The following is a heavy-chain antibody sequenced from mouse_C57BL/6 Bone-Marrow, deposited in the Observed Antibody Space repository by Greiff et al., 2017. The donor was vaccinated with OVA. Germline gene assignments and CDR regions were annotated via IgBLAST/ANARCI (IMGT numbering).Heavy chain of an antibody. CDR2: INPNNGGT. CDR3: ARSTVVVPFDY. V-gene: IGHV1-26*01. D-gene: IGHD1-1*01. Sequence: EVQLQQSGPELVKPGASVKISCKASGYTFTDYYMNWVKQSHGKSLEWIGDINPNNGGTSYNQKFKGKATLTVDKSSSTAYMELRSLTSEDSAVYYRARSTVVVPFDYWGQGTTLTVSS. J-gene: IGHJ2*01. CDR1: GYTFTDYY.